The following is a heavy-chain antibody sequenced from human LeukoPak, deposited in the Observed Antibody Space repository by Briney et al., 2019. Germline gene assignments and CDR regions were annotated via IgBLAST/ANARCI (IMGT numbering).Heavy chain of an antibody. D-gene: IGHD5-24*01. J-gene: IGHJ4*02. Sequence: PSETLSLTCTVSGVSISTGSYYWSWIRQPAGKGLEWIGRIFTSGSTNYNPSLKSRVTISVDTSKNQFSLKVSSVTAADTAVYYCARGDGYRERVIDYWGQGTLVTVSS. V-gene: IGHV4-61*02. CDR2: IFTSGST. CDR1: GVSISTGSYY. CDR3: ARGDGYRERVIDY.